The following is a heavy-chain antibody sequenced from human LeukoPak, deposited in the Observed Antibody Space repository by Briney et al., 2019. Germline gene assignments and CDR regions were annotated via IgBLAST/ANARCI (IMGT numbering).Heavy chain of an antibody. D-gene: IGHD6-19*01. CDR1: GGSFSGYY. Sequence: SETLSLTCAVYGGSFSGYYWSWIRQPPGKGLEWIGEINHSGSTNYNPSLKSRVTISVDTSKNQFSLKLSSVTAADTAVYYCARHRAVAGLNWFDPWGQGTLVTVSS. J-gene: IGHJ5*02. CDR2: INHSGST. CDR3: ARHRAVAGLNWFDP. V-gene: IGHV4-34*01.